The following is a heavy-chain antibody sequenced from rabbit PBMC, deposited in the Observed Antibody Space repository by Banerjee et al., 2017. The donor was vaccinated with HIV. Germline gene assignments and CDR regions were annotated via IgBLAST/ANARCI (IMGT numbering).Heavy chain of an antibody. V-gene: IGHV1S45*01. CDR1: GFDFSTYW. J-gene: IGHJ4*01. D-gene: IGHD8-1*01. CDR2: IDVRLGST. Sequence: QEQLVESRGGLVTPGGSLTLSCKASGFDFSTYWMSWVRQAPGKGLEWIGMIDVRLGSTYYASWVKGRFTISKTSSTTVTLQMTSLTAADTATYFCARSPGSSVVSYFNLWGQGTLVTVS. CDR3: ARSPGSSVVSYFNL.